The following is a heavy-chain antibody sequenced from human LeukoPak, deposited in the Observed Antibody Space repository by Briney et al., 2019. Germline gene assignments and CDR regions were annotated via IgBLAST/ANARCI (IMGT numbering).Heavy chain of an antibody. CDR3: ATGGGYCGSTSCYDY. J-gene: IGHJ4*02. CDR1: GFTVSSTY. D-gene: IGHD2-2*01. V-gene: IGHV3-66*01. CDR2: MYSGGSA. Sequence: PGGSLRLSCAASGFTVSSTYMSWVRQAPGKGLEWVSLMYSGGSAYYADSVKGRFTISRDNSKNTLYLQMNSLRAEDTAVYYCATGGGYCGSTSCYDYWGQGTLVTVSS.